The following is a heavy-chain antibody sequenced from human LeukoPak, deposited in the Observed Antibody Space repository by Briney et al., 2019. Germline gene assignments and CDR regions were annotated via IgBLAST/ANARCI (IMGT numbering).Heavy chain of an antibody. CDR2: IYHSGTT. J-gene: IGHJ4*02. Sequence: SETLSLTCAVSGYSISSNYYWGWIRQPPGKGLEGIGTIYHSGTTYYNPSLKSRLTISVDTSKNQFSLKLSSVTAADTAVYYCAATPRSAFDYWGRGTLVTVSS. V-gene: IGHV4-38-2*01. CDR3: AATPRSAFDY. CDR1: GYSISSNYY.